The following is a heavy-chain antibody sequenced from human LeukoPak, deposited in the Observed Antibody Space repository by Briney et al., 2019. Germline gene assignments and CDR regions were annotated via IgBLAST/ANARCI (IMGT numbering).Heavy chain of an antibody. CDR2: ISSSSSTI. Sequence: GGSLRLSCAASGFTFSSYSMNWVRQAPGKGLEWVSYISSSSSTIYYADSVKGRFTISRDNAKNSLYLQMNSLRAEDTAVYYCARDLVSSSWYDDYWGQGTLATVSS. CDR1: GFTFSSYS. CDR3: ARDLVSSSWYDDY. J-gene: IGHJ4*02. D-gene: IGHD6-13*01. V-gene: IGHV3-48*01.